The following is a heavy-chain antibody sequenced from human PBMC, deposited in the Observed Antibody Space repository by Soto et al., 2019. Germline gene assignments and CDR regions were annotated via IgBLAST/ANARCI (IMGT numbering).Heavy chain of an antibody. V-gene: IGHV3-30-3*01. CDR1: GFTFSSYA. D-gene: IGHD2-15*01. CDR2: ISYDGSNK. CDR3: AREVVNYCSGGSCYSGIDY. J-gene: IGHJ4*02. Sequence: QVQLVESGGGVVQPGRSLRLSCAASGFTFSSYAMHWVRQAPGKGLEWVAVISYDGSNKYYADSVKGRFTISRDNSKNTLYLQMNILRAEDTAVYYCAREVVNYCSGGSCYSGIDYWGQGTLVTVSS.